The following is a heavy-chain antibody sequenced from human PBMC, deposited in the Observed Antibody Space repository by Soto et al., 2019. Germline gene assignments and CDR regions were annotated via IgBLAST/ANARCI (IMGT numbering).Heavy chain of an antibody. CDR1: GGTFSSYA. CDR2: IIPIFGTA. Sequence: QVQLVQSGAEVKKPGSSVKVSCKASGGTFSSYAISWVRQAPGQGLEWMGGIIPIFGTANYAQKFQGRVTITAGESTSTAYMELSSLRSGDTAVYYCARDDVGLEGGSGIDYWGQGTLVTVSS. D-gene: IGHD2-15*01. CDR3: ARDDVGLEGGSGIDY. J-gene: IGHJ4*02. V-gene: IGHV1-69*12.